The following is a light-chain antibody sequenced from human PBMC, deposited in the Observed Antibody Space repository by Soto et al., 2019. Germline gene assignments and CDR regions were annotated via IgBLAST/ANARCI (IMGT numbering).Light chain of an antibody. J-gene: IGKJ1*01. CDR3: QQSYSTPRT. V-gene: IGKV1-39*01. CDR2: AAS. CDR1: QSISTY. Sequence: DIQMTQSPSSLPASVGDTVTITCRASQSISTYLNWYQQIPGKAPKLLIYAASSLQTGVPSTFSGSGSGTDFTLTISSLQPEDFATYYCQQSYSTPRTFGQGTKVDIK.